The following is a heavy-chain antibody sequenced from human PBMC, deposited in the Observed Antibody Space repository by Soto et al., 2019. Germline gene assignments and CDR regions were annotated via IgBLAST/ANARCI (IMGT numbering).Heavy chain of an antibody. Sequence: ASVKVSFKASGGTFSSYAISWVRQAPGQGLEWMGGIIPIFGTANYAQKFQGRVTITADESTSTAYMELSSLRSEDTAVYYCARSVGVRGDPNYYYYGMDVWGQGTTVTVSS. J-gene: IGHJ6*02. CDR2: IIPIFGTA. CDR3: ARSVGVRGDPNYYYYGMDV. V-gene: IGHV1-69*13. CDR1: GGTFSSYA. D-gene: IGHD3-10*01.